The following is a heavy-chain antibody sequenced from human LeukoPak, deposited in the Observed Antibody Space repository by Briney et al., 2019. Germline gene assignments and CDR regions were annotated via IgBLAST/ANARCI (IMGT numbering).Heavy chain of an antibody. CDR1: GDIFNSYS. CDR2: IIPMCGST. Sequence: AVKVPCKASGDIFNSYSISWVRQAPGQGLEWMGVIIPMCGSTNYAQKFQGRVTITTDHSTSTAYMELSSLSSEDRAVYYCARVGRSRGSLPNTNYYMDVWGKGTTVSVSS. J-gene: IGHJ6*03. CDR3: ARVGRSRGSLPNTNYYMDV. D-gene: IGHD1-26*01. V-gene: IGHV1-69*05.